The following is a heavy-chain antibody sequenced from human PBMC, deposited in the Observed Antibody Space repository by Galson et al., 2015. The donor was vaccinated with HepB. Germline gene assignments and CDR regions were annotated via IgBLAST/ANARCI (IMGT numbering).Heavy chain of an antibody. CDR1: GFTFRSYS. CDR2: ITGSGSYI. CDR3: ARDSRHDIVTAYYETGDAFDI. J-gene: IGHJ3*02. D-gene: IGHD3-9*01. Sequence: SLILSCAASGFTFRSYSMNWVRQAPGKGLEWVSSITGSGSYIYYADSVKGRFTISRDNANNSLYLQMNGLRAEDTALYYCARDSRHDIVTAYYETGDAFDIWGQGAMVTVSS. V-gene: IGHV3-21*06.